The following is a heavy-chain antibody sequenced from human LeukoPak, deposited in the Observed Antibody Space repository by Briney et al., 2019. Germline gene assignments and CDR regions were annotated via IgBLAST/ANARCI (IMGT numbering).Heavy chain of an antibody. CDR3: TRRTAGATSYYYYYGMDV. CDR1: GFTFSGSA. Sequence: PGGSLRLSCAASGFTFSGSAMHWVRQASGKGLEWVGRIRSKANSYATAYAASVKGRFTISRDDSKNTAYLQMNSLKTKDTAVYYCTRRTAGATSYYYYYGMDVWGQGTTVTVSS. D-gene: IGHD1-26*01. CDR2: IRSKANSYAT. J-gene: IGHJ6*02. V-gene: IGHV3-73*01.